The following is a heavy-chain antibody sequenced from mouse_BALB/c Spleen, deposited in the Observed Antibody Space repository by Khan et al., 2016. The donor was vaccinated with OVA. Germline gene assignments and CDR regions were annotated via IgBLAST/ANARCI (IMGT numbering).Heavy chain of an antibody. V-gene: IGHV1-77*01. CDR2: ISPGSGDT. Sequence: QVQLKESGAELARPGASVKLSCKASGYTFTDYYINWVKQRTGQGLEWIGEISPGSGDTYYNERFKGKATLTADNSSSTAYMQLSSLTSEASAVYVCARRNYFGYTFAYGGQGTLVTVSA. CDR1: GYTFTDYY. D-gene: IGHD1-2*01. CDR3: ARRNYFGYTFAY. J-gene: IGHJ3*01.